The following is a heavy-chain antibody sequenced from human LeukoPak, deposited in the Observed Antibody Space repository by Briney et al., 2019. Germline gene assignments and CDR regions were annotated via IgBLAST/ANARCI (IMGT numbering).Heavy chain of an antibody. CDR3: ARDRLLEDRHYYSYYYMDV. CDR2: INSDGSST. Sequence: PGGSLRLSCAASGFTFSSYWMHWVRQAPGKGLVWVSRINSDGSSTNYADSVKGRFTISRDNAKNSLYLQMNSLRAEDTAVYYCARDRLLEDRHYYSYYYMDVWGKGTTVTVSS. CDR1: GFTFSSYW. D-gene: IGHD1-1*01. J-gene: IGHJ6*03. V-gene: IGHV3-74*01.